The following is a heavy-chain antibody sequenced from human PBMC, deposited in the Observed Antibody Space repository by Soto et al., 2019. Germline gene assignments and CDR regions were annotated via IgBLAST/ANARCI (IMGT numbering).Heavy chain of an antibody. CDR3: ARDFEY. Sequence: EVQLVESGGGLVQPGGSLRLSCEASGFTFSTFWMHWVRQAPGKGLVWVSRINSDGSSTNYADSVKGRVTISRDSAKNMRYLQMKSLRAEDRAVYYCARDFEYWGQGTLVSVSS. J-gene: IGHJ4*02. CDR2: INSDGSST. V-gene: IGHV3-74*01. CDR1: GFTFSTFW.